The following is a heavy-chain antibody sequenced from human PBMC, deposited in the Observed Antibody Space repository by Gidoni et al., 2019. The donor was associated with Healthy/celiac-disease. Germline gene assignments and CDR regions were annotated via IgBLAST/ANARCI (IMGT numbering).Heavy chain of an antibody. V-gene: IGHV1-2*04. CDR2: INPNSGGT. J-gene: IGHJ4*02. D-gene: IGHD6-19*01. Sequence: QVQLVQSGAEVKKPGASVKVSCKAAGYTFTGYYRHWVRQAPGQGLEWMGWINPNSGGTNYAQKFQGWVPMTRDTSISTAYMELSRLRSDDTAVYYCARGENKGDLIAVAANFDYWGQGTLVTVSS. CDR1: GYTFTGYY. CDR3: ARGENKGDLIAVAANFDY.